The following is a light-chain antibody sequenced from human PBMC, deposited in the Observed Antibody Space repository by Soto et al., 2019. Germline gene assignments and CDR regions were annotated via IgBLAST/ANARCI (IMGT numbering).Light chain of an antibody. CDR1: QDILKY. CDR2: ETS. CDR3: QQSYNAPYP. Sequence: IQMTQSPASLSASIGDQVTITCRASQDILKYVNWYQQKSGQAPKILIFETSSLERRVPTRFKGRGYGTSFSLTIDSLQPDDFATYFCQQSYNAPYPFGQGT. V-gene: IGKV1-39*01. J-gene: IGKJ2*01.